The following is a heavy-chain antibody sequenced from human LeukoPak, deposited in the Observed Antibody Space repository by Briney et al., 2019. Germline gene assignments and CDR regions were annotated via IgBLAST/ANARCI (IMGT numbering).Heavy chain of an antibody. CDR2: IYYSGST. CDR3: ARVPPGYCSSTSCYEWGRFDY. Sequence: SETLSLTCTVSGGSVSSGSYYWSWIRQPPGKGLEWIGYIYYSGSTNYDPSLKSRVTISVDTSENQFSLKLSSVTAADTAVYYCARVPPGYCSSTSCYEWGRFDYWGQGTLVTVSS. CDR1: GGSVSSGSYY. J-gene: IGHJ4*02. D-gene: IGHD2-2*01. V-gene: IGHV4-61*01.